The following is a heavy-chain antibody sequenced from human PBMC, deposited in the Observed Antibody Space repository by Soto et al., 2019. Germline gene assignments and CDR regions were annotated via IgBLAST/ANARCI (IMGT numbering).Heavy chain of an antibody. CDR2: MSYSGST. Sequence: PSETLSLTCTVSGGSISSGNYYWSWIRQPPGKGLEWIGFMSYSGSTSYNASLKSRVTISLDTSKNQFSLKLSSVTAADTAVYYCARGSYYYDSSGYYHYWGQGPLVTV. V-gene: IGHV4-30-4*01. CDR3: ARGSYYYDSSGYYHY. D-gene: IGHD3-22*01. CDR1: GGSISSGNYY. J-gene: IGHJ4*02.